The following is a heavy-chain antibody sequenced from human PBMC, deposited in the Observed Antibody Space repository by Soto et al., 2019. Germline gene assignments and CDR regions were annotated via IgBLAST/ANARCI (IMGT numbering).Heavy chain of an antibody. D-gene: IGHD1-1*01. V-gene: IGHV4-61*01. J-gene: IGHJ3*02. CDR1: GGNVGSGSYY. CDR3: ARVERGTATTVVDAFDI. CDR2: MSHSGGT. Sequence: SETQSLTSTVYGGNVGSGSYYWSWIRQPPGKGLEWIGEMSHSGGTHFNPSLKSRVTISVDTSKNQFSLKMSSVTAADTALYYCARVERGTATTVVDAFDIWGPGTMVTVSS.